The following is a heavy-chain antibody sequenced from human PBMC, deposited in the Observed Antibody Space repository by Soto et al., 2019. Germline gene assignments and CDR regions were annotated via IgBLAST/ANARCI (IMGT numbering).Heavy chain of an antibody. CDR2: ISYDGSNK. Sequence: GGSLGLSCAASGFAFSNNAMHWVRQAPGTVLEWVAVISYDGSNKYYADSVKGRFTISSDNSKKTLYLQMSSLRAEDTAVYSCARASILSGTMWPPPLDYWGQGTPGHRLL. CDR3: ARASILSGTMWPPPLDY. V-gene: IGHV3-30-3*01. D-gene: IGHD3-10*02. CDR1: GFAFSNNA. J-gene: IGHJ4*02.